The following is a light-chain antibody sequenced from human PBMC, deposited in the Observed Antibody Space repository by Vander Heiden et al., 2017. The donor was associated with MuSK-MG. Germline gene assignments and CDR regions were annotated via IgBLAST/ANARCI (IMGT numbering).Light chain of an antibody. CDR1: SSNIGTHYD. V-gene: IGLV1-40*01. CDR2: GNS. CDR3: QSYDSSLSTWV. J-gene: IGLJ3*02. Sequence: QSVLTQPPSVSGAPGQRVTISCTGSSSNIGTHYDVHWYQQRPGTAPKLLIYGNSNRPSGVPDRFSGSKSGTSASLAITGLQAEDEADYYCQSYDSSLSTWVFGGGTKLTVL.